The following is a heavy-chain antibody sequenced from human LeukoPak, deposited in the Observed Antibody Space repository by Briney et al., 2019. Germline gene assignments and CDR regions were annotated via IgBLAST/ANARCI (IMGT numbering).Heavy chain of an antibody. CDR1: GFTFSSYG. V-gene: IGHV3-30*02. CDR3: AKDYCSGTSCYADY. Sequence: PGGSLRLSCAASGFTFSSYGMHWVRQAPGKGLEWVAFIRYDGSNKYYADSVKGRFTISRDNSKNTLYLQMNSLRAEDTAVYYCAKDYCSGTSCYADYWGQGTLVTVSS. J-gene: IGHJ4*02. CDR2: IRYDGSNK. D-gene: IGHD2-2*01.